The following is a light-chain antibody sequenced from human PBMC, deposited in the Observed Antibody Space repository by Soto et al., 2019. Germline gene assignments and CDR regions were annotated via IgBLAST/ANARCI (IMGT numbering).Light chain of an antibody. V-gene: IGLV2-14*01. CDR1: SSDVGAYNL. J-gene: IGLJ1*01. CDR3: ASLTTTNFV. Sequence: QSVLTQPASVSGSPGQSITISCTGTSSDVGAYNLVSWYRHLPAKAPKLIISEVTNRPSGVSDRFSGSKSGNTSSLTISGLQAEDEADYYCASLTTTNFVFGSGTKLTVL. CDR2: EVT.